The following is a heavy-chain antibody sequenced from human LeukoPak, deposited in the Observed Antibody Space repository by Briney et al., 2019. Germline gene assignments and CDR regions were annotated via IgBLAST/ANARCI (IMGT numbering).Heavy chain of an antibody. D-gene: IGHD3-16*02. J-gene: IGHJ4*02. V-gene: IGHV3-74*01. CDR3: AREQTPVIHYYFDS. CDR1: GFTFTSYW. CDR2: VNSDGSST. Sequence: GGSLRLSCAASGFTFTSYWMHWVRQAPGKGLVWVSRVNSDGSSTTYADSVKGRFTISRDNAKNSLYLQMNSLRAEDTAVYYCAREQTPVIHYYFDSWGQGTLVTVSS.